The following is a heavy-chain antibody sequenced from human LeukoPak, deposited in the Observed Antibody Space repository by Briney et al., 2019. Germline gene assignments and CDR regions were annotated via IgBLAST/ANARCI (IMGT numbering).Heavy chain of an antibody. V-gene: IGHV4-59*01. D-gene: IGHD3-10*01. Sequence: SETLSLTCTVSGGSISSYYWSWIRQPPGKGLEWIGDIYYSGSTNYNPSLKSRVTISVDTSKNQFSLKLSSVTAADTAVYYCARDSYGSGSSYNDYYYCMDVWGKGTTVTIS. J-gene: IGHJ6*03. CDR3: ARDSYGSGSSYNDYYYCMDV. CDR2: IYYSGST. CDR1: GGSISSYY.